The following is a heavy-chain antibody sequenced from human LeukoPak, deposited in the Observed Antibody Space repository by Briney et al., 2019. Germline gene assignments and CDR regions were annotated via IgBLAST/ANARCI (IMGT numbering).Heavy chain of an antibody. D-gene: IGHD2-21*02. Sequence: GGSLRLSCAASGSTFSSYSMNWVRQAPGKGLEWVSSISSSSSYIYYADSVKGRFTISRDNAKNSLYLQMNSLRAEDTAVYYCARVEDCGGDCYSFDYWGQGTLVTVSS. J-gene: IGHJ4*02. V-gene: IGHV3-21*01. CDR2: ISSSSSYI. CDR1: GSTFSSYS. CDR3: ARVEDCGGDCYSFDY.